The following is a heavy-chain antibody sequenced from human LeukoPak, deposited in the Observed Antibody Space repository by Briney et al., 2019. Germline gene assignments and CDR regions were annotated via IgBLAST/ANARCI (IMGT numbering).Heavy chain of an antibody. D-gene: IGHD2-2*01. V-gene: IGHV4-34*01. CDR1: GGSFSGYY. Sequence: SETLSLTCAVYGGSFSGYYWSWIRQPPGKGLEWIGEINHSGSTNYNPSLKSRVTISVDTSKNQFSLKLSSVTAADTAVYYCARGFGVVVPAAHYYYYGMDVWGQGTTVTVSS. CDR2: INHSGST. J-gene: IGHJ6*02. CDR3: ARGFGVVVPAAHYYYYGMDV.